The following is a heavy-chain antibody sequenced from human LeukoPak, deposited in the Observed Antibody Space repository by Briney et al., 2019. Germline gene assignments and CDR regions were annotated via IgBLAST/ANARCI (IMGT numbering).Heavy chain of an antibody. D-gene: IGHD6-6*01. CDR2: IYYSGRT. CDR1: GGSISSSSYY. CDR3: ARHGLEYSSSWGSHAFDI. Sequence: SETLSLTCTVSGGSISSSSYYWCWIRQPPGKGLEWIGSIYYSGRTYYNPSLKSRVTISVDTSKNQFSLKLSSVTAADTAVYYCARHGLEYSSSWGSHAFDIWGQGTMVTVSS. V-gene: IGHV4-39*01. J-gene: IGHJ3*02.